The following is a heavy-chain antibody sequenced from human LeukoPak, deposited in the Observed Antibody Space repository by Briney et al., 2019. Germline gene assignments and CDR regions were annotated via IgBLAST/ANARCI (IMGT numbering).Heavy chain of an antibody. Sequence: GGSLRLSCAASGFTFRSYSMNWVRQAPGKGLEWVSSISSSSSYIYNADSVKGRFTISRDNAKNSLYLQLNSLRAEDTAVYYCARDQRGYCSSTSCYLTPSGGYYYYMDVWGKGTTVTVSS. CDR1: GFTFRSYS. CDR2: ISSSSSYI. V-gene: IGHV3-21*01. D-gene: IGHD2-2*01. CDR3: ARDQRGYCSSTSCYLTPSGGYYYYMDV. J-gene: IGHJ6*03.